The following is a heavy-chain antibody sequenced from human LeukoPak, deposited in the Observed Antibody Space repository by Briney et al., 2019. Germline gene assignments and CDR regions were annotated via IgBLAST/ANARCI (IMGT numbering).Heavy chain of an antibody. Sequence: GGSLRLSCAASGFTFSSYWMSWVRQAPGKGLEWVANIKQDGSEKYYVDSVKGRFTISRDNAKNSLYLQMNSLRAEDTAVYYCARDGEYSSGWHYYYYYYMDVWGKGTTVTVSS. J-gene: IGHJ6*03. CDR1: GFTFSSYW. D-gene: IGHD6-19*01. CDR2: IKQDGSEK. V-gene: IGHV3-7*01. CDR3: ARDGEYSSGWHYYYYYYMDV.